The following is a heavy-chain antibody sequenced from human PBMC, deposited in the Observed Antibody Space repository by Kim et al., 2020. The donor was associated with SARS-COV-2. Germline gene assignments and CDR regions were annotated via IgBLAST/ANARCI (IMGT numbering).Heavy chain of an antibody. CDR1: GFSFSDSA. D-gene: IGHD3-3*02. V-gene: IGHV3-73*01. CDR2: IRSKANSYAT. J-gene: IGHJ3*02. CDR3: TRVPGMTLAFWDAYDI. Sequence: GGSLRLSCAASGFSFSDSAMHWVRQASGKGLEWVGRIRSKANSYATTYAASVKGRFTISRDDSKNAEYLQMNSLKTEDTAVYYCTRVPGMTLAFWDAYDIWGQGTMVTVSS.